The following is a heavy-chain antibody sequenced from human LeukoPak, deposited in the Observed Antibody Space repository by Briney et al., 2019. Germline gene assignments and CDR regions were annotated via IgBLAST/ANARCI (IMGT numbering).Heavy chain of an antibody. Sequence: SQTLSLTCTVSGGSISSCGYYWSWIRQHPGKGLEWIGYIYYSGSTYYNPSLKSRVTTSVDTSKNQFSLKLSSVTAADTAVYYCARSGIVVVRDYYGMDVWGKGTTVTVSS. D-gene: IGHD2-2*01. J-gene: IGHJ6*04. CDR1: GGSISSCGYY. CDR2: IYYSGST. CDR3: ARSGIVVVRDYYGMDV. V-gene: IGHV4-31*03.